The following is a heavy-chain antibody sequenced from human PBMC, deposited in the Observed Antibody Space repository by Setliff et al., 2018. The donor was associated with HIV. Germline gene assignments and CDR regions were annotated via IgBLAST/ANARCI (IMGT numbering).Heavy chain of an antibody. J-gene: IGHJ4*02. CDR2: VKQDGTET. CDR1: GFRFRSYW. D-gene: IGHD3-10*01. CDR3: ARDSRSDGSFDY. Sequence: GGSLRLSCAASGFRFRSYWMSWVRQAPGKGLESVANVKQDGTETLYVDSVKGRFTISRDNANNLVYLQMNSLRVEDTAVYYCARDSRSDGSFDYWGQGTLVTVSS. V-gene: IGHV3-7*01.